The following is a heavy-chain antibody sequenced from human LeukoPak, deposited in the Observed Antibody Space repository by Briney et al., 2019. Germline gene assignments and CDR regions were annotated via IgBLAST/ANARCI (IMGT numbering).Heavy chain of an antibody. CDR1: SGSISGFY. J-gene: IGHJ4*02. Sequence: PSETLSLTCTVSSGSISGFYWSWIRQFPGKGLEWIGSIYYSGSTYYNPSLKSRVTISVDTSKNQFSLKLSSVTAADTAVYYCARQGRTGTTDFDYWGQGTLVTVSS. D-gene: IGHD1-1*01. CDR3: ARQGRTGTTDFDY. CDR2: IYYSGST. V-gene: IGHV4-59*08.